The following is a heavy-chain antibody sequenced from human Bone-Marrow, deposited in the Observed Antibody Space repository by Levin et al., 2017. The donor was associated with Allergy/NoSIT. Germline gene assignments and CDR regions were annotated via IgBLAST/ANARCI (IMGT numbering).Heavy chain of an antibody. D-gene: IGHD4-23*01. CDR2: IFHSGST. Sequence: SETLSLTCGVSDGSISSTNWWAWVRQSPGKGLEWIGEIFHSGSTNYNPSLKSRVTMSVDRSNNQFSLKLTSVTAADTAIYYCAVVGGNSAAFSHWGQGTLVTVSS. J-gene: IGHJ4*02. V-gene: IGHV4-4*02. CDR1: DGSISSTNW. CDR3: AVVGGNSAAFSH.